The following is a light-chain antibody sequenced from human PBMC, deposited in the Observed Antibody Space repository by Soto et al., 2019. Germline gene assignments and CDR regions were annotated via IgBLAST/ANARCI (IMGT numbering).Light chain of an antibody. CDR2: EVN. CDR3: CSYTSSETVV. Sequence: QSALTQPASVSGTPEQSITISCTGTNSDVGKYDFVSWYQHYPDKAPKFIIYEVNKRPSGVSHRFSGSKSGSTASLTISGLQAEDEAHYYCCSYTSSETVVFGGGTKLTVL. V-gene: IGLV2-23*02. J-gene: IGLJ3*02. CDR1: NSDVGKYDF.